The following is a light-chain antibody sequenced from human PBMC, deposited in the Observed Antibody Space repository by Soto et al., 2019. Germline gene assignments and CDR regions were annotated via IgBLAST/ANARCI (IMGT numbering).Light chain of an antibody. V-gene: IGKV3-20*01. Sequence: EIVLTQYPGTLSLSPGERATLSCRASQSVSSSYLAWYQQKPGQAPRLLIYGASSRATGIPDRFSGSGSGTDFTLTISRLEPEDFAVYYCQQYGSSPGVTFGPGTKVDIK. CDR2: GAS. CDR1: QSVSSSY. J-gene: IGKJ3*01. CDR3: QQYGSSPGVT.